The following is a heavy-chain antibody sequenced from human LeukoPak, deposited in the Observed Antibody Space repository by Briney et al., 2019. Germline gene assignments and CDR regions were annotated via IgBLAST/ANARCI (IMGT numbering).Heavy chain of an antibody. V-gene: IGHV3-21*01. J-gene: IGHJ4*02. CDR3: ARVEYYDSSGYSDY. Sequence: PGGSLRLSCAASGFTFSSYSMNWVRQAPGKGLEWVSSISSSSSYIYYAGSVKGRFTISRDNAKNSLYLQMNSLRAEDTAVYYCARVEYYDSSGYSDYWGQGTLVTVSS. D-gene: IGHD3-22*01. CDR1: GFTFSSYS. CDR2: ISSSSSYI.